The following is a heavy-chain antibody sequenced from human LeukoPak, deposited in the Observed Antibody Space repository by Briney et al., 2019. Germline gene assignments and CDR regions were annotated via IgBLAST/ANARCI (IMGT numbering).Heavy chain of an antibody. CDR3: AKVWAQYSSGWSYYFDY. D-gene: IGHD6-19*01. CDR2: ISGSGGST. J-gene: IGHJ4*02. V-gene: IGHV3-23*01. Sequence: PGGSLRLSCAASGFTFSSYAMSWVRQAPGKGLEWVSAISGSGGSTYYADSVKGRFTIARDNSKNTLYLQMISLRAEDTAVYYCAKVWAQYSSGWSYYFDYWGQGTLVTVSS. CDR1: GFTFSSYA.